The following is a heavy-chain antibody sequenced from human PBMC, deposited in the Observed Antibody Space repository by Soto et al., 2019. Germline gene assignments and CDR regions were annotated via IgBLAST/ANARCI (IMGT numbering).Heavy chain of an antibody. CDR1: GISFSSNA. J-gene: IGHJ4*02. CDR2: IWYDGSNK. CDR3: ARENYYDNSGFDY. V-gene: IGHV3-33*01. D-gene: IGHD3-22*01. Sequence: GGSLKLSCAASGISFSSNAFHWVRQAPGKGLEWVAVIWYDGSNKYYADSVKGRFTISRDNSKNTLYLQMNSLRAEDTSVYYCARENYYDNSGFDYWGQGTLVTVSS.